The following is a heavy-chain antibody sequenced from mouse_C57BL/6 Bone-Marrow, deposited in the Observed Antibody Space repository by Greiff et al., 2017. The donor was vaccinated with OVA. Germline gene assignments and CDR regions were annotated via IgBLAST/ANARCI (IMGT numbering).Heavy chain of an antibody. J-gene: IGHJ4*01. Sequence: EVKLMESGGGLVKPGGSLKLSCAASGFTFSDYGMHWVRQAPEKGLEWVAYISSGSSTIYYADTVKGRFTISRDNAKNTLFLQMTSLRSEDTAMYYCARRPLLSHAMDYWGQGTSVTVSS. D-gene: IGHD2-10*01. V-gene: IGHV5-17*01. CDR1: GFTFSDYG. CDR3: ARRPLLSHAMDY. CDR2: ISSGSSTI.